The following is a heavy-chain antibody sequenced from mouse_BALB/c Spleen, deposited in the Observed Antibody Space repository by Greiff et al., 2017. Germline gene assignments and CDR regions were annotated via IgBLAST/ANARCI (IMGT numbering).Heavy chain of an antibody. J-gene: IGHJ1*01. Sequence: VHVKQSGPELVKPGASVKMSCKASGYTFTSYVMHWVKQKPGQGLEWIGYINPYNDGTKYNEKFKGKATLTSDKSSSTAYMELSSLTSEDSAVYYCARKDYRYWYFDVWGAGTTVTVSS. CDR1: GYTFTSYV. V-gene: IGHV1-14*01. CDR3: ARKDYRYWYFDV. CDR2: INPYNDGT. D-gene: IGHD2-14*01.